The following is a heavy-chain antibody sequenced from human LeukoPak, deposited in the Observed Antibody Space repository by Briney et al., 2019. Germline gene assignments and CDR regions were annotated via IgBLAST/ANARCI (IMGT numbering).Heavy chain of an antibody. J-gene: IGHJ3*02. D-gene: IGHD6-13*01. CDR1: GFTFSSYG. CDR2: IRYDGSNK. CDR3: AKDRSIAAGDDAFDI. V-gene: IGHV3-30*02. Sequence: GGSLRLSCAASGFTFSSYGMHWVRQAPGKGLEGVACIRYDGSNKYYADSVKGRFTISRVDSKNTLYLQMNSLRAEDTAVYYCAKDRSIAAGDDAFDIWGQGTMVTVSS.